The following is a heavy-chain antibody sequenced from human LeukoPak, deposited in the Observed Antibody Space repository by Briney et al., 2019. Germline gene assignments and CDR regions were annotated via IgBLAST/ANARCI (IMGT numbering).Heavy chain of an antibody. Sequence: ASVKVSCKASGCTFTGYYMHWVRQAPGQGLEWMGWINPNSGGTNYAQKFQGWVTMTRDTSISTAYMELSRLRSDDTAVYYCARDYCSGGSCYPAMVYWGQGTLVTVSS. D-gene: IGHD2-15*01. CDR3: ARDYCSGGSCYPAMVY. J-gene: IGHJ4*02. V-gene: IGHV1-2*04. CDR1: GCTFTGYY. CDR2: INPNSGGT.